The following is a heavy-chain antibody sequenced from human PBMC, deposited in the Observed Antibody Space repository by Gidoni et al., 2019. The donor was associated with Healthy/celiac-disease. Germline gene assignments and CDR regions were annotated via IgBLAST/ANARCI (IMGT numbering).Heavy chain of an antibody. CDR3: ARDFTQYGDYQKYYYYYYGMDV. D-gene: IGHD4-17*01. J-gene: IGHJ6*02. V-gene: IGHV3-33*08. Sequence: QVQLVESGGGVVQPGRSLRLSCAASGFTFSSYGMHWVRQAPGKGLELVAVIWYDGSNKYYADSVKGRFTISRDNSKNTLYLQMNSLRAEDTAVYYCARDFTQYGDYQKYYYYYYGMDVWGQGTTVTVSS. CDR1: GFTFSSYG. CDR2: IWYDGSNK.